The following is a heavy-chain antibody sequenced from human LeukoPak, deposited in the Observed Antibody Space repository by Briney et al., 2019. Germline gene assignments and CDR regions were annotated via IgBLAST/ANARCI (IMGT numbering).Heavy chain of an antibody. CDR2: IRSKAYGGTP. CDR1: GFTFGDYA. D-gene: IGHD2-2*01. J-gene: IGHJ5*02. CDR3: TRGAEDIVVVHWFDP. Sequence: PGGSLRLSCTASGFTFGDYAMSWFRQAPGKGLEWVGFIRSKAYGGTPEYAASVKGRFTISRDDSKSIAYLQMNSLKTEDTAVYYCTRGAEDIVVVHWFDPWGQGTPVTVSS. V-gene: IGHV3-49*03.